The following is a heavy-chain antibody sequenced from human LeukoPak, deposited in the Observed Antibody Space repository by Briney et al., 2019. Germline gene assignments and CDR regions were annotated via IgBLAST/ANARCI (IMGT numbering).Heavy chain of an antibody. Sequence: PGGSLRLSCAASGFTLSSFAMSWVRQAPRKGLEWVSAISGSGGSTYSADSVKGRFTISRDNSKNTLFLQMNSLRAEDAAVYYCAKALVATVTPLDYWGQGTLVTVSS. CDR2: ISGSGGST. D-gene: IGHD4-11*01. J-gene: IGHJ4*02. V-gene: IGHV3-23*01. CDR1: GFTLSSFA. CDR3: AKALVATVTPLDY.